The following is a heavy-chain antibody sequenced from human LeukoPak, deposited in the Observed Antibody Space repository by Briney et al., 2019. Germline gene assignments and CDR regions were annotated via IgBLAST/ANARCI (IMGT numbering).Heavy chain of an antibody. V-gene: IGHV3-30*18. J-gene: IGHJ6*02. CDR2: ISFDGSNK. CDR1: GFIFRNYI. D-gene: IGHD1-26*01. CDR3: AKGGELLYYYYGMDV. Sequence: PGGSLRLSCAASGFIFRNYIMYWVRQAPGKGLEWVAVISFDGSNKEYADSVKGRFTISRDNSKNTLYLQMNSLRAEDTAVYYCAKGGELLYYYYGMDVWGQGTTVTVSS.